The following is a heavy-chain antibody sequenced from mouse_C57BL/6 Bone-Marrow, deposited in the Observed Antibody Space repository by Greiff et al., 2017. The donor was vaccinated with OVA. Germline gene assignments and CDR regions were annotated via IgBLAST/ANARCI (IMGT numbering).Heavy chain of an antibody. CDR2: IYPRSGNT. Sequence: VQIQQSGAELARPGASVKLSCKASGYTFTSYGISWVKQRTGQGLEWIGEIYPRSGNTYYNEKFKGKATLTADKSSSTAYMELRSLTSEDSAVYFCARSLLLLFAYWGQGTLVTVSA. CDR3: ARSLLLLFAY. CDR1: GYTFTSYG. J-gene: IGHJ3*01. D-gene: IGHD2-1*01. V-gene: IGHV1-81*01.